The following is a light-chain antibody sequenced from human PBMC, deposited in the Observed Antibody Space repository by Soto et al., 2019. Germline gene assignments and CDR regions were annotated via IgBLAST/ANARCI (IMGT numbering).Light chain of an antibody. CDR3: CSYAGSSVYV. V-gene: IGLV2-23*02. CDR1: SSNVETFNL. CDR2: EVI. Sequence: QSVLTQVASVSGSPGQLFTISCTETSSNVETFNLVSWYQQHPGKAPRLMIYEVIKRPSGVSNRFSGSKSGNTASLTISGLQAEDEADYYCCSYAGSSVYVFGTGTKVTV. J-gene: IGLJ1*01.